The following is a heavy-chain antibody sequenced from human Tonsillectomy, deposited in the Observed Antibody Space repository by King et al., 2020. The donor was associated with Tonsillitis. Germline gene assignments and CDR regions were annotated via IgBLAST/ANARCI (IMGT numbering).Heavy chain of an antibody. CDR2: IYTSGST. J-gene: IGHJ4*02. CDR1: GGSISSGSYY. V-gene: IGHV4-61*02. Sequence: VQLQESGPGLVKPSQTLSLTCTVSGGSISSGSYYWSWIRQPAGKGLEWIGRIYTSGSTNYNPSLKSRVTMSVDTSKNQFSLKLSSVTAADMAVYYCAREMGSSGYPNFDYWGQGTLVTVSS. D-gene: IGHD3-22*01. CDR3: AREMGSSGYPNFDY.